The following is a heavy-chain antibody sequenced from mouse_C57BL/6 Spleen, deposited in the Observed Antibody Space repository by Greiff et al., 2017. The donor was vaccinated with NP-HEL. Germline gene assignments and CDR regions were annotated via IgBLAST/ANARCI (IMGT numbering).Heavy chain of an antibody. Sequence: EVKLVESGGGLVKPGGSLKLSCAASGFTFSSYAMSWVRQTPEKRLEWVATISDGGSYTYYPDNVKGRFTISRDNAKNNLYLQMSHLKSEDTAMYYCARDLERLYDYDVFAYWGQVTLVTVSA. V-gene: IGHV5-4*01. D-gene: IGHD2-4*01. CDR2: ISDGGSYT. CDR1: GFTFSSYA. CDR3: ARDLERLYDYDVFAY. J-gene: IGHJ3*01.